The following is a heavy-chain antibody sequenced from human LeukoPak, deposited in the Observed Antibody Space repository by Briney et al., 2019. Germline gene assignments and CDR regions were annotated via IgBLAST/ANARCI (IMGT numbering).Heavy chain of an antibody. Sequence: GGSLRLSCAASGFIFSNYGMTWVRQAPGKGLEWVSVVSGGGSSTYYADSVEGRFIISRDNSENTLYLQMNSLRAEDTAIYYCAKRGSGWYLDYWGQGTLVTVSS. CDR3: AKRGSGWYLDY. V-gene: IGHV3-23*01. CDR1: GFIFSNYG. D-gene: IGHD6-19*01. J-gene: IGHJ4*02. CDR2: VSGGGSST.